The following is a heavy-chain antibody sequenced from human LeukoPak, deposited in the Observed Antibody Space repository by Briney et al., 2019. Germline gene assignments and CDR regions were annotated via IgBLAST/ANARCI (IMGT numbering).Heavy chain of an antibody. D-gene: IGHD6-13*01. V-gene: IGHV3-21*01. J-gene: IGHJ4*02. CDR1: GFTFSSYT. CDR3: ARDEYSSSWYGAFDY. CDR2: ISSSSSSYI. Sequence: GGSLRLSCAASGFTFSSYTMNWVRQAPGKGLEWVSSISSSSSSYIYYADSVKGRFTISRDNAKNSLYLQMNSLRAEDTAIYYCARDEYSSSWYGAFDYWGQGTLVTVSS.